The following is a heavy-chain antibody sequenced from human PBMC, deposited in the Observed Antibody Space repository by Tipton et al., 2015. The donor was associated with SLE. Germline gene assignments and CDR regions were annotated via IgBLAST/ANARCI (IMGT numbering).Heavy chain of an antibody. CDR3: ARDSVTSGGSLDV. J-gene: IGHJ6*02. D-gene: IGHD2-21*02. CDR1: GFTFSSYA. CDR2: ISGSGGST. V-gene: IGHV3-23*01. Sequence: SLRLSCAASGFTFSSYAMSWVRQAPGKGLEWVSTISGSGGSTYYADSVKGRFTISRDNSKNTLYLQMSSLRRDDTAVYYCARDSVTSGGSLDVWGQGTTVTVSS.